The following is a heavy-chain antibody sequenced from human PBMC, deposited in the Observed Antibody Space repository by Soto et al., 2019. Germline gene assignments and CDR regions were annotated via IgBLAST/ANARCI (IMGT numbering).Heavy chain of an antibody. V-gene: IGHV4-59*01. CDR2: IYYSGST. CDR1: GGSISSYY. Sequence: SETLSLTCTVSGGSISSYYWSWIRQPPGKGLEWIGYIYYSGSTNYNPSLKSRVTISVDTSKNQFSLKLSSVTAADTAMYYCARSLGYQLPNYYCYYYMDVWGKGTTVTV. J-gene: IGHJ6*03. CDR3: ARSLGYQLPNYYCYYYMDV. D-gene: IGHD2-2*01.